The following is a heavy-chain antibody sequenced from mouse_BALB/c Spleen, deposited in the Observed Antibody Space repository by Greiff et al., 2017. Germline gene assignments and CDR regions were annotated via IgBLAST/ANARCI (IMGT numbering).Heavy chain of an antibody. D-gene: IGHD2-4*01. CDR2: IDPANGNT. CDR1: GFNIKDTY. J-gene: IGHJ3*01. CDR3: ARPYYDYDGAWFAY. Sequence: EVKLMESGAELVKPGASVKLSCTASGFNIKDTYMHWVKQRPEQGLEWIGRIDPANGNTKYDPKFQGKATITADTSSNTAYLQLSSLTSEDTAVYYCARPYYDYDGAWFAYWGQGTLVTVSA. V-gene: IGHV14-3*02.